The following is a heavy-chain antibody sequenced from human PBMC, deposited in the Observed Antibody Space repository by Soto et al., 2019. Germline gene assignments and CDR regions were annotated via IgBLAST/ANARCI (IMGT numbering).Heavy chain of an antibody. CDR1: GVSLSSYY. CDR2: IYYSGST. CDR3: AREASSGWYYFDY. D-gene: IGHD6-19*01. Sequence: SEILSLTCPFPGVSLSSYYWILLRPPPGKGLEWIGYIYYSGSTNYNPSLKSRVTISVDTSKNQFSLKLSSVTAADTAVYYCAREASSGWYYFDYWGQGTRVTVSA. J-gene: IGHJ4*02. V-gene: IGHV4-59*01.